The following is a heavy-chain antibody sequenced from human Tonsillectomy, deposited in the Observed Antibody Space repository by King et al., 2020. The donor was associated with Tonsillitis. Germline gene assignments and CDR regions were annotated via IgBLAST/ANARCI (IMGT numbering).Heavy chain of an antibody. CDR1: GGSISGGAYY. CDR2: IYNSENT. V-gene: IGHV4-31*03. Sequence: VQLQESGPGLVKPSQTLSLTCTVSGGSISGGAYYWSWIRQHPGKGLEWIGYIYNSENTYYNPSLKSRLTISLDTSKNQFSLRLSSATAADTAVYYCARYEGGVFDPWGQGTLVTVSS. D-gene: IGHD2-15*01. CDR3: ARYEGGVFDP. J-gene: IGHJ5*02.